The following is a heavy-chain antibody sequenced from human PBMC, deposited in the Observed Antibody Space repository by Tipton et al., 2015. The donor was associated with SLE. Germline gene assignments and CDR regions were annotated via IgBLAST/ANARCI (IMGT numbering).Heavy chain of an antibody. J-gene: IGHJ3*02. CDR2: INHSGST. CDR1: GGSFSGYY. D-gene: IGHD6-19*01. Sequence: TLSHTCAVYGGSFSGYYWSWIRQPPGKGLEWIGEINHSGSTNYNPSLKSRVTISVDTSKNQFSLKLSSVTAADTAVYYCARGLKQWLVKGAFDIWGQGTMVTVSS. V-gene: IGHV4-34*01. CDR3: ARGLKQWLVKGAFDI.